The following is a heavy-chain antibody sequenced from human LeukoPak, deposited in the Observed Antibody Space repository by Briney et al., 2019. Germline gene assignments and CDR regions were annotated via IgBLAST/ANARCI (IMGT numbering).Heavy chain of an antibody. CDR2: INWNGGST. CDR3: ARDISLRLGELSFGDDAFDI. Sequence: GGSLRLSCAASGFTFDDYGMSWVRRAPGKGLEWVSGINWNGGSTGYADSVKGRFTISRDNATNSLYLQMNSLRAEDTALYYCARDISLRLGELSFGDDAFDIWGQGTMVTVSS. D-gene: IGHD3-16*02. CDR1: GFTFDDYG. J-gene: IGHJ3*02. V-gene: IGHV3-20*04.